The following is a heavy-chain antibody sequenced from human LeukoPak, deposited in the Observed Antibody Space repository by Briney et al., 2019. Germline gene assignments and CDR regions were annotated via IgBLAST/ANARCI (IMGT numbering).Heavy chain of an antibody. CDR3: ARDLEVQEYYYGMDV. V-gene: IGHV3-74*03. J-gene: IGHJ6*02. Sequence: AGGSLRLSCAASGFTFSSHWMHWVRQAPGKGLVWVSRINSDGSSTKYADSVKGRLTISRDNAKNTLYLQINSLRAEDTAVYYCARDLEVQEYYYGMDVWGQGTTVTVS. CDR2: INSDGSST. CDR1: GFTFSSHW.